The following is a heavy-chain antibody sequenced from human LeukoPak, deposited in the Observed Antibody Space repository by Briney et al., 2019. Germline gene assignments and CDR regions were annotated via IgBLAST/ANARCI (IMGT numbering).Heavy chain of an antibody. CDR2: ISYDGSNK. J-gene: IGHJ4*02. Sequence: PGGSLRLSCAASGFTFSSYAMHWVRQAPGKGLEWVAVISYDGSNKYYADSVKGRFTISRDNSKNTLYLQMNSLRAEDTAVYYCARDDYGDYGLIDYWGQGTLVTVSS. D-gene: IGHD4-17*01. CDR1: GFTFSSYA. CDR3: ARDDYGDYGLIDY. V-gene: IGHV3-30*14.